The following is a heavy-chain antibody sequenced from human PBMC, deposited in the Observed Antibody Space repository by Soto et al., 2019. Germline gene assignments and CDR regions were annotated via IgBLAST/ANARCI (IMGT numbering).Heavy chain of an antibody. Sequence: ASVKVSCKASGYTFTSYAMHWVRQAPGQRLEWMGWINAGNGNTKYSQKFQGRVTITRDTSASTAYMELSSLRSEDTAVYYCARSWYYYDSSGYYCRFDPWGQGTLVTVSS. CDR2: INAGNGNT. CDR3: ARSWYYYDSSGYYCRFDP. CDR1: GYTFTSYA. V-gene: IGHV1-3*01. J-gene: IGHJ5*02. D-gene: IGHD3-22*01.